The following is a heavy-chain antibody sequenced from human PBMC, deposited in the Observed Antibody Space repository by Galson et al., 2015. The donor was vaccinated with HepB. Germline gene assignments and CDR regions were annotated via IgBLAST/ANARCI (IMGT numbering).Heavy chain of an antibody. CDR3: AKGGSSWYAEGWFDP. D-gene: IGHD6-13*01. V-gene: IGHV3-30*18. CDR1: GFSFSNYG. CDR2: ISYDGSNK. J-gene: IGHJ5*02. Sequence: SLRLSCAASGFSFSNYGMDWVRQAPGKGLEWVAVISYDGSNKFYSDSVKGRFTISRDNSKNTLYLQMNSLRAEDTAVYYCAKGGSSWYAEGWFDPWGQGALVTVSS.